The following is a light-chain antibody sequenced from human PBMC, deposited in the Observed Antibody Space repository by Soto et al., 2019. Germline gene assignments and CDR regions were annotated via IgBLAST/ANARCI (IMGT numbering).Light chain of an antibody. J-gene: IGLJ1*01. CDR1: SSDVGGYNY. CDR3: SSYSSSTTFYV. CDR2: DVS. Sequence: QSALTQPASVSGSPGQSITISCTGTSSDVGGYNYVSWYQHHPGKAPKLMIYDVSDRPSGVSDRFSGSKSGNTASLTISGLQAEDEADYYCSSYSSSTTFYVFGIGTKV. V-gene: IGLV2-14*03.